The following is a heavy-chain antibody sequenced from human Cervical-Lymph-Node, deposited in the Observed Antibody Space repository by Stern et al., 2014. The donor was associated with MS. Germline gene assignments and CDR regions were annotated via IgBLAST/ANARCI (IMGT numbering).Heavy chain of an antibody. V-gene: IGHV3-9*01. D-gene: IGHD6-19*01. CDR2: ISWNSGTI. Sequence: QLVESGGGLVQPGRSLRLSCAASGFTFDDYDMHWVRQAPGKGLEWVSGISWNSGTIGYADSVKGRFTISRDNAKNSLYLQMNSLRAEDTALYYCAKDASTGWYYFDYWGQGALVTVSS. CDR1: GFTFDDYD. CDR3: AKDASTGWYYFDY. J-gene: IGHJ4*02.